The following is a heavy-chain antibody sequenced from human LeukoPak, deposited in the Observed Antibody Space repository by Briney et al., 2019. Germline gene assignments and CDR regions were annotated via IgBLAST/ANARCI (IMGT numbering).Heavy chain of an antibody. CDR3: ARDWDTEGYYLDV. V-gene: IGHV3-74*01. CDR1: GFTFSSYW. J-gene: IGHJ6*03. Sequence: PGGSLRLSCAASGFTFSSYWMHWVRQAPGKGLVWVSRINSDGSSTSYADSVKGRFTISTDNAKNSLYLQMNSLRAEDTAVYYCARDWDTEGYYLDVWGKGTTVTVSS. CDR2: INSDGSST. D-gene: IGHD5-18*01.